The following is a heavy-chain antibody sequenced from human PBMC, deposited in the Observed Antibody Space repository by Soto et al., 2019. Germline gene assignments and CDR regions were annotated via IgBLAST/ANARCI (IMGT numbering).Heavy chain of an antibody. CDR1: GGSISGHY. V-gene: IGHV4-59*11. J-gene: IGHJ4*02. Sequence: PSETLSLTCTVSGGSISGHYWIWIRQPPGEGMEWIGYTFYSGSTTYNNNPSLKSRVTISVDTSKNQFSLRLSSVTAADTAVYYCARVGSSGWSPDYWGQGTLVTVSS. CDR3: ARVGSSGWSPDY. D-gene: IGHD6-19*01. CDR2: TFYSGSTTY.